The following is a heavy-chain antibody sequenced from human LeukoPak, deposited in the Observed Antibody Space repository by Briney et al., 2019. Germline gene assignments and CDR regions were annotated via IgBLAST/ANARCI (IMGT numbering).Heavy chain of an antibody. CDR1: GGSIRAGSQY. J-gene: IGHJ3*02. D-gene: IGHD3-10*01. CDR2: IYISGST. V-gene: IGHV4-61*02. Sequence: SQTLSVTCTVSGGSIRAGSQYWSWIRQPAGKGLEWIGRIYISGSTDYNPSLKGRVTISADTSKNQFSLELSAVTAADTAVYYCARDHIWVGQLLHAFDIWGRGTMVTVSS. CDR3: ARDHIWVGQLLHAFDI.